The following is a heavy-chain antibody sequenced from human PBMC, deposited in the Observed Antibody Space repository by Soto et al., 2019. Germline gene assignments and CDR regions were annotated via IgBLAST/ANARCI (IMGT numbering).Heavy chain of an antibody. Sequence: EVQLVESGGGLVKPGGSLRLSCAASGFTFSSYSMNWARQAPGKGLEWVSSISSSSSYIYYADSVKGRFTISRDNAKNSLYLQMNSLRAEDTAVYYCARDQSIVATDWGQGTLVTVSS. CDR2: ISSSSSYI. J-gene: IGHJ4*02. CDR1: GFTFSSYS. D-gene: IGHD5-12*01. CDR3: ARDQSIVATD. V-gene: IGHV3-21*01.